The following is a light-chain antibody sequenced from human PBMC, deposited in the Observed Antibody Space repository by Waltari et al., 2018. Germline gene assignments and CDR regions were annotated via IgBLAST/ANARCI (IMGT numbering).Light chain of an antibody. J-gene: IGKJ3*01. CDR3: QQYYSTPLT. Sequence: DIVMTPSPDSLAVSLGERATINCKSSQSVFYSSNTKNYLAWYQQKPGQPPKLLIYWASTRESGVPDRFSGSGSGTDFTLTISSLQAEDVAVYYCQQYYSTPLTFGPGTKVDIK. CDR2: WAS. CDR1: QSVFYSSNTKNY. V-gene: IGKV4-1*01.